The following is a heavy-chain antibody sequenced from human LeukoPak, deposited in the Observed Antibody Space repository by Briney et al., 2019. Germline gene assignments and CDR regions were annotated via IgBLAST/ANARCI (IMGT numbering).Heavy chain of an antibody. CDR2: IYTSGST. CDR1: GGSISSYY. D-gene: IGHD3-9*01. J-gene: IGHJ6*03. V-gene: IGHV4-4*07. Sequence: PSETLSLTCTVSGGSISSYYWSWIRQPAGKGLEWIGRIYTSGSTNYNPSLKSRVTMSVDTSKNQFSLKLSSVTAADTAVYYCAREGSGILTGYPLNAYYYYYMDVWGKGTTVTISS. CDR3: AREGSGILTGYPLNAYYYYYMDV.